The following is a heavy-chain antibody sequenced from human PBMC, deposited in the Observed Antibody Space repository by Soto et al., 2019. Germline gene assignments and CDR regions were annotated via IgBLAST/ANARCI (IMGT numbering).Heavy chain of an antibody. CDR1: GFTFSSYG. D-gene: IGHD3-10*01. CDR3: AKIPTLWTQYDFDY. Sequence: QVQLVESGGGVVQPGRSLRLSCAASGFTFSSYGMHWVRQAPGKGLEWVAVISYDGSNKYYADSVKGRFTISRDNSKNTLYLQMNSLRAEDTAVYYCAKIPTLWTQYDFDYWGQGTLVTVSS. J-gene: IGHJ4*02. V-gene: IGHV3-30*18. CDR2: ISYDGSNK.